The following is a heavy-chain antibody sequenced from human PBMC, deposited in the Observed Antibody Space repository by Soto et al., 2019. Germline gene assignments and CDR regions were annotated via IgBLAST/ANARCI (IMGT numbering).Heavy chain of an antibody. V-gene: IGHV3-15*07. Sequence: GGSLRLSCAASGFTFSNAWMNWVRQAPGKGLEWVGRIKSKTDGGTTDYAAPVKGRFTISRDDSKNTLYLQMNSLKTEDTAVYYCTTDLRYCSSTSCSSPWGQGTLVTVSS. CDR3: TTDLRYCSSTSCSSP. CDR2: IKSKTDGGTT. CDR1: GFTFSNAW. J-gene: IGHJ5*02. D-gene: IGHD2-2*01.